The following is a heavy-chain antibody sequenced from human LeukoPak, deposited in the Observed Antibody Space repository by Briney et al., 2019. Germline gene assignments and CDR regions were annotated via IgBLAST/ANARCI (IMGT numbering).Heavy chain of an antibody. CDR2: MNPNSGNT. J-gene: IGHJ4*02. Sequence: ASVKVSCKASGYTFTSYDINWVRQATGQGLEWMGWMNPNSGNTGYAQKFQGRVTMTRNTSISTAYMELSSLRSEDTAVYYCARRGLGYCSSTSCYELDYWGQGTLVTVSS. CDR3: ARRGLGYCSSTSCYELDY. D-gene: IGHD2-2*01. V-gene: IGHV1-8*01. CDR1: GYTFTSYD.